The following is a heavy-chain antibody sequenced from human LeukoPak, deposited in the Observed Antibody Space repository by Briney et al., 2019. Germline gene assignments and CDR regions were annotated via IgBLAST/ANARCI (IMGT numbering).Heavy chain of an antibody. CDR2: IYTSGST. Sequence: PSQTLSLTCTVSGGSISSGSYYWSWIRQPAGKGLEWIGRIYTSGSTNYNPSLKSRVTISVDTSKNQFSLKLSSVTAADTAVYYCARDSREVSSSWYYYYYYMDVWGKGTTVTISS. CDR3: ARDSREVSSSWYYYYYYMDV. D-gene: IGHD6-13*01. V-gene: IGHV4-61*02. J-gene: IGHJ6*03. CDR1: GGSISSGSYY.